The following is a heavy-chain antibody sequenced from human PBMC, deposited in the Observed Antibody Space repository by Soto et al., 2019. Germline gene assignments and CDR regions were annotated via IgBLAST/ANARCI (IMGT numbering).Heavy chain of an antibody. D-gene: IGHD2-8*01. CDR3: VRAPARIRLKGCTNGVCPDLYNWFDP. CDR2: MNPNSGNT. V-gene: IGHV1-8*01. CDR1: GYTFTSYD. J-gene: IGHJ5*02. Sequence: GASVKVSCKASGYTFTSYDINWVRQATGQGLEWMGWMNPNSGNTGYAQKFQGRVTMTRNTSISTAYMELGSLRSEDTAVYYCVRAPARIRLKGCTNGVCPDLYNWFDPWGQGTLVTVSS.